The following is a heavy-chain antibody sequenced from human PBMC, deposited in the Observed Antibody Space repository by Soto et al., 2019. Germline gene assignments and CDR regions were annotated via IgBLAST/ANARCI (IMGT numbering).Heavy chain of an antibody. D-gene: IGHD1-26*01. J-gene: IGHJ3*02. CDR2: IYHSGMT. CDR3: ATVRWELHDAFDI. V-gene: IGHV4-31*03. CDR1: GGSISTGGYY. Sequence: QVQLQESGPGLVKPSQTLSLTCTVSGGSISTGGYYWSWISQHPGRGLEWIGYIYHSGMTFSNPSLQSRVAISIDTSKNQFSRKLSSVTAADTAVYYCATVRWELHDAFDIWGQGTMVSVSS.